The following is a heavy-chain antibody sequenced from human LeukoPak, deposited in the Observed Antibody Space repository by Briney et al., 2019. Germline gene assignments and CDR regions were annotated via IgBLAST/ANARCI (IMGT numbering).Heavy chain of an antibody. CDR2: ISWNSGSI. V-gene: IGHV3-9*01. D-gene: IGHD3/OR15-3a*01. Sequence: GRSLRLSCAASGFTFDDYAMHRVRQAPGKGLEWVSGISWNSGSIGYADSVKGRFTISRDNDKNSLYLQMNFLRADDTAIYYCTRQGDWNFEFWGQGTLVTVSS. CDR1: GFTFDDYA. J-gene: IGHJ4*02. CDR3: TRQGDWNFEF.